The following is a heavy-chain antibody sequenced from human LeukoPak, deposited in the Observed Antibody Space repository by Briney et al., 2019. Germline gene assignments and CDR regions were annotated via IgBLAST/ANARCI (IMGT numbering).Heavy chain of an antibody. D-gene: IGHD3-22*01. CDR2: ISYDGSNK. V-gene: IGHV3-30-3*01. Sequence: GGSLRLSCAASGFTFSSYAMHWVRQAPGKGLEWVAVISYDGSNKYYADSVKGRFTISRDNSKNTLYLQMNSLRAEDTAVYYCARTFAYYYDSSGYAFDIWGQGTMVTVSS. CDR1: GFTFSSYA. CDR3: ARTFAYYYDSSGYAFDI. J-gene: IGHJ3*02.